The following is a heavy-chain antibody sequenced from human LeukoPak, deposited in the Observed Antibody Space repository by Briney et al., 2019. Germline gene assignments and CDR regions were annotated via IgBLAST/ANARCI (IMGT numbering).Heavy chain of an antibody. V-gene: IGHV3-20*01. J-gene: IGHJ4*02. CDR3: ARGRHYYDSSGCDY. Sequence: ETLSLTCTVSGGSISSYYWSWVRQAPGKGLEWVSGINWNGGSTGYADSVKGRFTISRDNAKNSLYLQMNSLRAEDTALYHCARGRHYYDSSGCDYWGQGTLVTVSS. CDR2: INWNGGST. CDR1: GGSISSYY. D-gene: IGHD3-22*01.